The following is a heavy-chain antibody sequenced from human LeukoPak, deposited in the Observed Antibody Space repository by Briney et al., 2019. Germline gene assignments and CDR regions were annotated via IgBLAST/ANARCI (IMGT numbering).Heavy chain of an antibody. CDR3: ARHTSGTYLGDLDY. V-gene: IGHV4-59*08. CDR1: GDSISSYY. Sequence: PSETLSLTCTVSGDSISSYYWSWIRQPPGKRLEWIGYIYYSGTTNYNPSLKSRVTISVDTSKNQFSLKLSSVTAADTAVYYCARHTSGTYLGDLDYWGRGTLVTVSS. J-gene: IGHJ4*02. D-gene: IGHD1-26*01. CDR2: IYYSGTT.